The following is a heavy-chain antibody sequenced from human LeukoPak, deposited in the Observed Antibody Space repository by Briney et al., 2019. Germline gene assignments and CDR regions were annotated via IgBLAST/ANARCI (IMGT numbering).Heavy chain of an antibody. CDR1: TFTFSNYW. Sequence: GGSLRLSCAASTFTFSNYWMSWVRQAPGKGLEWVANIKQDGSEKYYVDSVKGRFTISRDNAKTSLYLQMNSLRAEDTAVYYCARXVLAXGATXTFDIWGQGTMVTVSS. CDR2: IKQDGSEK. CDR3: ARXVLAXGATXTFDI. D-gene: IGHD1-26*01. V-gene: IGHV3-7*03. J-gene: IGHJ3*02.